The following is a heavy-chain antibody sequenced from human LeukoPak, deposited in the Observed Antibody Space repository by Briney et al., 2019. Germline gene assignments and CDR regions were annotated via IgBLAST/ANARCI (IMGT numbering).Heavy chain of an antibody. V-gene: IGHV4-34*01. D-gene: IGHD3-10*01. CDR2: INHSGST. Sequence: PSETLSLTCAVYGGSFSGYYWSWIRQPPGKGLEWIGEINHSGSTNYNPSLKSRVTISVDTSKNQFSLKLSSVTAADAAMYYCARANYGSGSYYGDYWGQGTLVTVSS. J-gene: IGHJ4*02. CDR1: GGSFSGYY. CDR3: ARANYGSGSYYGDY.